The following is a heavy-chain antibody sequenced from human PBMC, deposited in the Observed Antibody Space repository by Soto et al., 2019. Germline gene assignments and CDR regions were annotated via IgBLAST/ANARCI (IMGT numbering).Heavy chain of an antibody. D-gene: IGHD3-10*01. V-gene: IGHV4-39*01. CDR3: ARHQDGSGSYYLSNDAFDI. CDR2: IYYSGST. CDR1: GGSISSSSYY. J-gene: IGHJ3*02. Sequence: SETLSLTCTVSGGSISSSSYYWGWIRQPPGKGLEWIGSIYYSGSTYYNPSLKSRVTISVDTSKNQFSLKLSSVTAADTAVYYCARHQDGSGSYYLSNDAFDIWGQGTMVTVSS.